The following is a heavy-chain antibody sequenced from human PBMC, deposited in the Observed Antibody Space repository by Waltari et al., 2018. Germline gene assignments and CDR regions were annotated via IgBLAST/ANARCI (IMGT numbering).Heavy chain of an antibody. Sequence: QVQLVQSGAEVKKPGSSVKVSCKASGGTFRSYAISWVRPAPGQGLEWMGGIIPIFGTANYAQKFQGRVTITADESTSTAYMELSSLRSEDTAVYYCARASITILTGGVNWFDPWGQGTLVTVSS. D-gene: IGHD3-3*01. CDR1: GGTFRSYA. CDR3: ARASITILTGGVNWFDP. J-gene: IGHJ5*02. V-gene: IGHV1-69*01. CDR2: IIPIFGTA.